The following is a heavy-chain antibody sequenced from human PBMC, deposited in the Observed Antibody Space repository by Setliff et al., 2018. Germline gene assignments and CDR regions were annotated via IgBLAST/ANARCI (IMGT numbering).Heavy chain of an antibody. CDR2: IYTSGST. V-gene: IGHV4-4*08. Sequence: PSETLSLTCTVSGGSISSHYWSWIRQPPGKGLEWIGYIYTSGSTNYNPSLKSRVTISVDTSKNQFSLKLSSVTAADTAVYYCATNPYQLLNFDYWGQGTLVTVSS. CDR1: GGSISSHY. J-gene: IGHJ4*02. D-gene: IGHD2-2*01. CDR3: ATNPYQLLNFDY.